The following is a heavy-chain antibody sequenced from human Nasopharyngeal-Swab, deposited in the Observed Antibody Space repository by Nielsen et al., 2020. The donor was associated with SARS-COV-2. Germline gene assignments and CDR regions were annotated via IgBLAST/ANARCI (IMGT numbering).Heavy chain of an antibody. CDR2: ISSSSSTI. D-gene: IGHD1-1*01. J-gene: IGHJ3*02. Sequence: GSLKISCAASGFTFSSYSMNWVRQAPGKGLEWVSYISSSSSTIYNADSVKGRFTISRDNAKNSLYLQMNSLRDEDTAVYYCARDRYWNDGAFDIWGQGTMVTVSS. V-gene: IGHV3-48*02. CDR3: ARDRYWNDGAFDI. CDR1: GFTFSSYS.